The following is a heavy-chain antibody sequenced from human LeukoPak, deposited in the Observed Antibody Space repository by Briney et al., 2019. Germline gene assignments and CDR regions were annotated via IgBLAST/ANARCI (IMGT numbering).Heavy chain of an antibody. CDR2: ISYDGSNK. J-gene: IGHJ4*02. V-gene: IGHV3-30*04. Sequence: GGSLRLSCAASGFTFSSYAMHWLRQAPGKGLEWVAVISYDGSNKYYADSVKGRFTISRDNSKNTLYLQMNSLRAEDTAVYYCARDDLGPAPSNADYWGQGTLVTVSS. CDR3: ARDDLGPAPSNADY. D-gene: IGHD1-1*01. CDR1: GFTFSSYA.